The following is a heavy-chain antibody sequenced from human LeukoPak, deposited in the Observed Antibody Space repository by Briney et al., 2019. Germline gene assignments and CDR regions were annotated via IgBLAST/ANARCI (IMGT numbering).Heavy chain of an antibody. CDR3: ARTYSSGWSDY. D-gene: IGHD6-19*01. Sequence: SQTLSLTCTVSGGSISSGSYYWSWIRQPAGKGLEWIGHIYTSGSTNYNPSLKSRVTISVDTSKNQFSLKLSSVTAADTAVYYCARTYSSGWSDYWGQGTLVTVSS. CDR2: IYTSGST. V-gene: IGHV4-61*09. CDR1: GGSISSGSYY. J-gene: IGHJ4*02.